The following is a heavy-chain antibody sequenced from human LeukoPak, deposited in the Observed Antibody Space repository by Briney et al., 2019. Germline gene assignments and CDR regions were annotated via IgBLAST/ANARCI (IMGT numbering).Heavy chain of an antibody. CDR2: INHSGST. Sequence: SETLSLTCAVYGGSFSGYYWSWIRQPPGKGLEWIGEINHSGSTSYNPSLKSRVTISVDTSKNQFSLKLSSVTAADTAVYYCARLAEGTGDYWGQGTLVAVSS. D-gene: IGHD1-14*01. J-gene: IGHJ4*02. CDR1: GGSFSGYY. CDR3: ARLAEGTGDY. V-gene: IGHV4-34*01.